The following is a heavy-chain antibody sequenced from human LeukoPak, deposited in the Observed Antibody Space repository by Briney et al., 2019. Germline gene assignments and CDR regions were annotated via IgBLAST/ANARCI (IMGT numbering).Heavy chain of an antibody. V-gene: IGHV1-69*13. J-gene: IGHJ4*02. CDR1: GGTFSSYA. Sequence: SVKVSCKASGGTFSSYAISWVRQAPGQGLKWMGGIIPIFGTANYAQKFQGRVTITADESTSTAYMELSSLRSGDTAVYYCASGAYDSSGYFSDALFDYWGQGTLVTVSS. D-gene: IGHD3-22*01. CDR2: IIPIFGTA. CDR3: ASGAYDSSGYFSDALFDY.